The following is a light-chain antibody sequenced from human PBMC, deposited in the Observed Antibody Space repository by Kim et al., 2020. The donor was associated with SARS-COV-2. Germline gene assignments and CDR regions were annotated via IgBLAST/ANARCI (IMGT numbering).Light chain of an antibody. J-gene: IGLJ3*02. CDR1: SSDVGGYNY. Sequence: QSALTQPASASGSPGQSVTISCTGTSSDVGGYNYVSWYQQHPGKAPKLMIYEVSKRPSGVPDRFSGSKSGNTASLTVSGLQAEDEADYYCSSYADTNTGVFGGGTQLTVL. V-gene: IGLV2-8*01. CDR2: EVS. CDR3: SSYADTNTGV.